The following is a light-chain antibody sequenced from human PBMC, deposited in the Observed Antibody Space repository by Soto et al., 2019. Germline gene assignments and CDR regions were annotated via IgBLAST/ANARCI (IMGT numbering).Light chain of an antibody. CDR3: QVWDSSSDHRYV. CDR1: NIGSKR. CDR2: YDS. Sequence: SYELTQPPSVSVAPGKTARITCGGNNIGSKRVHWYQQKPGQAPVLVIYYDSNRPSGIPERFAGSNSGNTATLTIRSVEAGDEVDYYCQVWDSSSDHRYVFGTGTKRTVL. J-gene: IGLJ1*01. V-gene: IGLV3-21*04.